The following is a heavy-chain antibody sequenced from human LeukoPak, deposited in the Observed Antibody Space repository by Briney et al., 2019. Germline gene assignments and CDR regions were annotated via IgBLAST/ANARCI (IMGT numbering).Heavy chain of an antibody. CDR2: IKQDGSEK. V-gene: IGHV3-7*01. J-gene: IGHJ3*02. CDR1: GFTFSSYW. D-gene: IGHD3-22*01. Sequence: GGSLRLSCAASGFTFSSYWMSWVRQAPGKGLEWVAHIKQDGSEKYYVDSVKGRFTISRDNAKNSLYLQMNSLRAEDTAVYYCASQISPYYDSSGRSYAFDIWGQGTMVTVSS. CDR3: ASQISPYYDSSGRSYAFDI.